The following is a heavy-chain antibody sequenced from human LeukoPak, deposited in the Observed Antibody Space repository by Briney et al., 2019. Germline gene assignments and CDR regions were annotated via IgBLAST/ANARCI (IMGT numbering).Heavy chain of an antibody. D-gene: IGHD6-19*01. V-gene: IGHV4-30-4*01. CDR2: IYYSGST. Sequence: SETLSLTCTVSGGSISSGDYYWSWIRQPPGKGLEWIGYIYYSGSTYYNPSLKSRVTISVDKSKNQFSLKLSSVTAADTAVYYCARVTRQWLVPLFDYWGQGTLVTVSS. J-gene: IGHJ4*02. CDR1: GGSISSGDYY. CDR3: ARVTRQWLVPLFDY.